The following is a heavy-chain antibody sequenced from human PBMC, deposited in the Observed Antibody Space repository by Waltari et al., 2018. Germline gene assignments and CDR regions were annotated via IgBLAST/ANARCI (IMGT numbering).Heavy chain of an antibody. J-gene: IGHJ4*02. CDR1: GYPLTEFA. D-gene: IGHD1-26*01. Sequence: QDHLVQSGPEVKRPGASVKVSCKRSGYPLTEFAMHWVRQAPGRGLEWVGAVNHGNGKTIYAHRLQGRVTMTEDTSTDTAYLELRRLKSDDPAVFYCATGPGATPLFSYWGQGTLVTVSS. V-gene: IGHV1-24*01. CDR2: VNHGNGKT. CDR3: ATGPGATPLFSY.